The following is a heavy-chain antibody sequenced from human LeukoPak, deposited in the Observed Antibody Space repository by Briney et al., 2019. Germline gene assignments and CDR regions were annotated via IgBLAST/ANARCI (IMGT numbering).Heavy chain of an antibody. D-gene: IGHD1-26*01. V-gene: IGHV5-51*01. Sequence: GESLKISCKGSGYSFTSYWIGWVRQMPGKGLKWKGIIYPGDSDARYSPSFQGQDTISADKAISTAYLQWSSLKASDTAMYYCARRRDLYSGSYYPFDYWGQETLVTVSS. J-gene: IGHJ4*02. CDR1: GYSFTSYW. CDR3: ARRRDLYSGSYYPFDY. CDR2: IYPGDSDA.